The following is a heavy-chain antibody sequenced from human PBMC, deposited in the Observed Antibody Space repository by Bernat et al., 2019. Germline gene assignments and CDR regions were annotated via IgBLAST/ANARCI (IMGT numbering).Heavy chain of an antibody. CDR2: IYYSGST. V-gene: IGHV4-31*11. J-gene: IGHJ4*02. CDR3: ARGVATITRFDY. D-gene: IGHD5-12*01. Sequence: QVQLQQWGAGLLKPSETLSLTCAVSGGSISSGGYYWSWIRQHPGKGLEWIGYIYYSGSTYYNPSLKSRVTISVDTSKNQFSLKLSSVTAADTAVYYCARGVATITRFDYWGQVTLVTVSS. CDR1: GGSISSGGYY.